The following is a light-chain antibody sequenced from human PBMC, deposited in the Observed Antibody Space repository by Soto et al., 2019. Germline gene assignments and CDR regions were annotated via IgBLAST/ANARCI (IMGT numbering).Light chain of an antibody. V-gene: IGKV1-39*01. CDR1: QTINNY. Sequence: DIQMTQSPSSLSASVGDRVTITCRASQTINNYLNWYQQKPGKAPKLLIYAASSLPSGVPSRFSGSASGTDFTLTISSLQAEDSATYFCQESITAPLTFGGGTKVEVK. J-gene: IGKJ4*01. CDR3: QESITAPLT. CDR2: AAS.